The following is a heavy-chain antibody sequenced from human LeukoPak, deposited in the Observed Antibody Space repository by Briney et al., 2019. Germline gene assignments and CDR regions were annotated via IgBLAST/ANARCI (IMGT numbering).Heavy chain of an antibody. CDR1: GGSISSYY. CDR2: IYYSGST. CDR3: AGRISGGGYGGSAP. J-gene: IGHJ5*02. Sequence: ASETLSLTCTVSGGSISSYYWSWIRQPPGKGLEWIGYIYYSGSTNYNPSLKSRVTISVDTSKNQFSLKLSSVTAADTAVYYCAGRISGGGYGGSAPWGQEPRVTVPS. V-gene: IGHV4-59*08. D-gene: IGHD6-13*01.